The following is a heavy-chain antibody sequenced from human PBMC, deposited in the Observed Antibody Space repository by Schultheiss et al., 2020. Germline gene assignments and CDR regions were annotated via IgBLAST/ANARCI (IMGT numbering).Heavy chain of an antibody. CDR1: GFTVSSSY. CDR3: AKDRIPYSSSSLCEFDY. CDR2: IGTAGDT. J-gene: IGHJ4*02. V-gene: IGHV3-53*01. D-gene: IGHD6-6*01. Sequence: GGSLRLSCAASGFTVSSSYMSWVRQAPGKGLEWVSAIGTAGDTYYPGSVKGRFTISRDNAKNSLYLQMNSLRAEDTAVYYCAKDRIPYSSSSLCEFDYWGQGTLVTVS.